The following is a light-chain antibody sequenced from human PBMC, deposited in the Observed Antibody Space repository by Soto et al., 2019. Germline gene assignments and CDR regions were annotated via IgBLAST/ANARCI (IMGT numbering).Light chain of an antibody. Sequence: EIVLTQSPGTLSLSPGETATLSCRASQSLTSSYLAWYQQRPGQAPSLLIYGVSSRATGIPDRFSGSGSGTDFTLTITRLEPEDFAVYYCQHYGYSLWTCGQGTKVEIK. CDR2: GVS. J-gene: IGKJ1*01. CDR1: QSLTSSY. V-gene: IGKV3-20*01. CDR3: QHYGYSLWT.